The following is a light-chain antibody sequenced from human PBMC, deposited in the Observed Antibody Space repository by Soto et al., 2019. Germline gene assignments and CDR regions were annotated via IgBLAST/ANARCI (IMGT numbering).Light chain of an antibody. CDR1: SSDVGGYNF. Sequence: QSALTQPASVSRSPGQSIAISCTGTSSDVGGYNFVSWYQQHPHKAPKLMISDVSNRPSGVSNRFSGSKSGNTASLTISGLHAEDAAYYYSTSSTSSSPYVFGTGTKLTVL. V-gene: IGLV2-14*01. CDR2: DVS. CDR3: TSSTSSSPYV. J-gene: IGLJ1*01.